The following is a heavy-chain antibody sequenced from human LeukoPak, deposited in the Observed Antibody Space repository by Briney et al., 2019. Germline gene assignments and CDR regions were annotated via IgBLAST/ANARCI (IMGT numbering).Heavy chain of an antibody. Sequence: ASVKVSCKASGYTFTSYGISWVRQAPGQGLEWMGWISAYNGNTDHAQKHQGRVTMTTDTSTSTAYMELRSLRSDDTAVYYCAREYCSGGSCYSGYWGQGTLVTVSS. CDR3: AREYCSGGSCYSGY. CDR1: GYTFTSYG. CDR2: ISAYNGNT. D-gene: IGHD2-15*01. J-gene: IGHJ4*02. V-gene: IGHV1-18*01.